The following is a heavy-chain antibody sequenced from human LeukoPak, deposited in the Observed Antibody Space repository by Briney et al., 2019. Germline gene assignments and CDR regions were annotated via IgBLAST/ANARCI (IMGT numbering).Heavy chain of an antibody. CDR1: GYTFTSYY. D-gene: IGHD1-26*01. CDR2: INPSGGST. J-gene: IGHJ4*02. Sequence: ASVKVSCKASGYTFTSYYMHWVRQAPGQGLEWMGIINPSGGSTNYAQKLQGRVTMTTDTSTSTAYMELRSLRSDDTAVYYCARDPIVGATNFDYWGQGTLVTVSS. V-gene: IGHV1-46*01. CDR3: ARDPIVGATNFDY.